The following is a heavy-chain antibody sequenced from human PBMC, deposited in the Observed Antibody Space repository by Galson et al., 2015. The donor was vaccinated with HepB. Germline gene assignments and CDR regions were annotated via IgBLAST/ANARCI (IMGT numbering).Heavy chain of an antibody. D-gene: IGHD6-13*01. CDR2: IKSKTDGGTT. CDR3: TTATYSSSWYYEGYYYYMDV. J-gene: IGHJ6*03. V-gene: IGHV3-15*07. CDR1: GFTFSNAW. Sequence: SLRLSCAASGFTFSNAWMNWVRQAPGKGLEWVGRIKSKTDGGTTDYAAPVKGSFTISRDDSKNTLYLQMNSLKTEDTAVYYCTTATYSSSWYYEGYYYYMDVWGKGTPVTVSS.